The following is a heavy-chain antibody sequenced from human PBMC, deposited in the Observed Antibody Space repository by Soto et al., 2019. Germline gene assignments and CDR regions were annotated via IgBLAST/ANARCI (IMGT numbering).Heavy chain of an antibody. Sequence: ASVKVSCKASGYTFTSYGISWVRQAPGQGLEWMGWISAYNGNTNYAQKLQGRVTMTTDTSTSTAYIELRSLRSDDTAVYYCARASWASYDILTSPTYYFDYWGQGTLVTVSS. CDR3: ARASWASYDILTSPTYYFDY. V-gene: IGHV1-18*01. CDR2: ISAYNGNT. J-gene: IGHJ4*02. CDR1: GYTFTSYG. D-gene: IGHD3-9*01.